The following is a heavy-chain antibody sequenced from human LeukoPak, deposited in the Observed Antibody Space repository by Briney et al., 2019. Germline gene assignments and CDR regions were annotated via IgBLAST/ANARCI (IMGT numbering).Heavy chain of an antibody. Sequence: ASVKVSCKASGYTFTSYGISWVRQAPGQGLEWMGWISAYNGNTNYAQKLQGRVTMTTDTSTSTAYMELRSLRSDGTAVYYCARPSQPVKRLVLRGGEFDYWGQGTLVTVSS. D-gene: IGHD6-19*01. CDR3: ARPSQPVKRLVLRGGEFDY. CDR1: GYTFTSYG. V-gene: IGHV1-18*01. CDR2: ISAYNGNT. J-gene: IGHJ4*02.